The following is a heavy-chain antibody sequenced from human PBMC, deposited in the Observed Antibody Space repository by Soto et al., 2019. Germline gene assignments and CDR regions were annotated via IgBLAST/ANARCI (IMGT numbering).Heavy chain of an antibody. CDR2: IYYSGST. V-gene: IGHV4-59*01. CDR3: ARGMPPDYDFWSGYRGGGWFDP. Sequence: SETLSLTCTVSGGSISSYYWSWIRQPPGKGLEWIGYIYYSGSTNYNPSLKSRVTISVDTSKNQFSLKLSSVTAADTAVYYCARGMPPDYDFWSGYRGGGWFDPWGQGTLVTVSS. D-gene: IGHD3-3*01. J-gene: IGHJ5*02. CDR1: GGSISSYY.